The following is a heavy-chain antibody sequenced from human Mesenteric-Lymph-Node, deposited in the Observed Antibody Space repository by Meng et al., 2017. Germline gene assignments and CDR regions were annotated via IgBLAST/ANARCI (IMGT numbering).Heavy chain of an antibody. CDR1: GFTFSSYS. V-gene: IGHV3-23*01. CDR3: AKDQSSFFYGSGSLDP. J-gene: IGHJ5*02. Sequence: GGSLRLSCAASGFTFSSYSMNWVRQAPGKGLEWVSAISGSGGSTYYADSVKGRFTISRDNSKNTLYLQMNSLRAEDTAVYYCAKDQSSFFYGSGSLDPWGQGTLVTVSS. CDR2: ISGSGGST. D-gene: IGHD3-10*01.